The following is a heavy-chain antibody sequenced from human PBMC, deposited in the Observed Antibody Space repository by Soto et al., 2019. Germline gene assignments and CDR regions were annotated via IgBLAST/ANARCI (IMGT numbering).Heavy chain of an antibody. CDR1: GGSISSSSYY. CDR2: IYYSGST. J-gene: IGHJ4*02. CDR3: AEHGMDYYDISSYYHSPYYFDY. Sequence: QLQLQESGPGLVKPSETLSLTCTVSGGSISSSSYYWGWIRQPPGKGLEWIGSIYYSGSTYYNPSLKSPVTIFVETSKNQSLPEPSSATPAKPAVYYWAEHGMDYYDISSYYHSPYYFDYWGQGTLVTVSS. D-gene: IGHD3-22*01. V-gene: IGHV4-39*01.